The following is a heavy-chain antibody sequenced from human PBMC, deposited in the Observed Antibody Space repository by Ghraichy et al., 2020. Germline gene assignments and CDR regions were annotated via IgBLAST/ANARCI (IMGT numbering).Heavy chain of an antibody. CDR3: AKDREVGIAAAGTIDY. V-gene: IGHV3-23*01. CDR1: GFTFSSYA. J-gene: IGHJ4*02. Sequence: GVLRLSCAASGFTFSSYAMSWARQAPGKGLEWVSAISGSGGSTYYADSVKGRFTISRDNSKNTLYLQMNSLRAEDTAVYYCAKDREVGIAAAGTIDYWGQGTLVTVSS. CDR2: ISGSGGST. D-gene: IGHD6-13*01.